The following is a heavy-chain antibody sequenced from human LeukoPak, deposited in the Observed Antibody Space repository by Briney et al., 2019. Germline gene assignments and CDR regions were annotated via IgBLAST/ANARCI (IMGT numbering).Heavy chain of an antibody. J-gene: IGHJ4*02. CDR3: ASHYDTSGYHYFDF. CDR1: GFTFSSYS. Sequence: GGSLRLSCAASGFTFSSYSMNWVRQAPGKGLEWVSSISSSSSYIYYADSVKGRFTVSRDSSKNTLYLQMNSLRAEDTAVYYCASHYDTSGYHYFDFRGQGTLVTVSS. D-gene: IGHD3-22*01. CDR2: ISSSSSYI. V-gene: IGHV3-21*01.